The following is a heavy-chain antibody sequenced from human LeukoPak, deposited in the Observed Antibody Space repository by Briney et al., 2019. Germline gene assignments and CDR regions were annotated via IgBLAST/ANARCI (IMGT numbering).Heavy chain of an antibody. V-gene: IGHV4-61*05. J-gene: IGHJ4*02. Sequence: SETLSLTCTVSGGSISSSSYYWSWIRQPPGKGLEWIGYIYYSGSTNYNPSLKSRVTISVDTSKNQFSLKLSSVTAADTAVYYCARGLTVTTFSDYWGQGTLVTVSS. CDR2: IYYSGST. CDR3: ARGLTVTTFSDY. CDR1: GGSISSSSYY. D-gene: IGHD4-17*01.